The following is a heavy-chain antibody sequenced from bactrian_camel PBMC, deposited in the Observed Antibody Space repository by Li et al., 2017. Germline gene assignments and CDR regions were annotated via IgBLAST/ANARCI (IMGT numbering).Heavy chain of an antibody. Sequence: HVQLVESGENSVQAGGSVRLSCRALNVGWYRRAPGRECELVASTISDDGTPYYADSVKGRFTVSTDNTRNRMYLQMDSLIPDDTATYHCAARTKFTELVCSIDEGTQVTV. D-gene: IGHD7*01. V-gene: IGHV3S53*01. CDR1: NV. CDR2: TISDDGTP. J-gene: IGHJ4*01.